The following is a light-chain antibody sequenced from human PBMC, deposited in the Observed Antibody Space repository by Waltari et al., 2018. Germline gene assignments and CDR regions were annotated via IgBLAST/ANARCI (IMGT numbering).Light chain of an antibody. V-gene: IGLV1-44*01. J-gene: IGLJ3*02. CDR2: SYT. Sequence: QSVLTQPPSASGTPGQRVTISCPGPPSNIRSDPVNRFRHPPGTAPKLLMYSYTPRPSGVPDRFSGSKSGTSASLAISGLQSDDEADYYCAAWDYRLNIWVFGGGTKLTVL. CDR3: AAWDYRLNIWV. CDR1: PSNIRSDP.